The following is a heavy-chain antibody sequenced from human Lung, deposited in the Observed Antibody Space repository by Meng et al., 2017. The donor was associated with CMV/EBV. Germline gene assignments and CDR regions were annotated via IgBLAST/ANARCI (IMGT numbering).Heavy chain of an antibody. D-gene: IGHD3-16*01. CDR3: ARSWDGMDV. CDR2: ISTTSTYI. V-gene: IGHV3-21*04. Sequence: GGSLRLSCAASGFTFSAYAMNWVRQTPGKGLEWVSSISTTSTYIYYSDSVKGRFTISRDNAKNSLYLQMSSLRAEDTALYYCARSWDGMDVWGQGTTVTFSS. J-gene: IGHJ6*02. CDR1: GFTFSAYA.